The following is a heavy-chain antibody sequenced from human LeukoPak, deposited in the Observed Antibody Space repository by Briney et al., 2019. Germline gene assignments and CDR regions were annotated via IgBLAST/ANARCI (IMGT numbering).Heavy chain of an antibody. CDR1: GFTFSNYS. CDR3: ARDYCSSTSCYIDY. Sequence: PGGSLRLSCAASGFTFSNYSMNWVRQAPGKGLEWVSYISSSSSTIYYADSVKGRFTISRDNAKNSLYLQMNSLRAEDTAVYYCARDYCSSTSCYIDYWGQGTLVTVSS. D-gene: IGHD2-2*02. V-gene: IGHV3-48*01. J-gene: IGHJ4*02. CDR2: ISSSSSTI.